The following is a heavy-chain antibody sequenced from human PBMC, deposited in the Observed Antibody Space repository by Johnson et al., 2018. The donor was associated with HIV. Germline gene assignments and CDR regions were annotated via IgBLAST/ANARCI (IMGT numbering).Heavy chain of an antibody. CDR2: ISWNSGSI. J-gene: IGHJ3*02. D-gene: IGHD1-26*01. CDR3: AREEEWELTLVGVGAFDI. V-gene: IGHV3-9*01. Sequence: VQLVESGGGLVQPGRSLRLSCAASGFSFDDYAMHWVRQAPGKGLEWVSGISWNSGSIGYVDSVKGRFTISRDNAKNSLYLQMNSLRAEDTAVYYCAREEEWELTLVGVGAFDIWGQGTMVTVSS. CDR1: GFSFDDYA.